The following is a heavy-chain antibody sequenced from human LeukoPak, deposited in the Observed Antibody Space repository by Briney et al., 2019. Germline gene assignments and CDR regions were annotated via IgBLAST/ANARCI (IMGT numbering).Heavy chain of an antibody. CDR3: AKIYSYGSRSFDY. Sequence: GGSLRLSCAASGFTFSSYEMNWVRQAPGKGLEWVSYISSSGSTIYYADSVKGRFTISRDNAKNSLYLQMSSLRAEDTAVYYCAKIYSYGSRSFDYWGQGTLVTVSP. V-gene: IGHV3-48*03. CDR1: GFTFSSYE. CDR2: ISSSGSTI. D-gene: IGHD5-18*01. J-gene: IGHJ4*02.